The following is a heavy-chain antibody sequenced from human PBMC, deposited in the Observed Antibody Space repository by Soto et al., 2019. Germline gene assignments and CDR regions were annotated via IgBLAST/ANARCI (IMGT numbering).Heavy chain of an antibody. CDR3: VRSGDCSGGSLSDF. V-gene: IGHV4-59*08. D-gene: IGHD2-15*01. CDR2: IYYSGST. CDR1: HDSISSYY. Sequence: NPSETPSLTCTVPHDSISSYYWSWIRHPPGKGLEWIGYIYYSGSTNYNPSLKSRVTISVDTSKNQFSLKLSSVTAADTAVYYCVRSGDCSGGSLSDFWGQGSLV. J-gene: IGHJ4*02.